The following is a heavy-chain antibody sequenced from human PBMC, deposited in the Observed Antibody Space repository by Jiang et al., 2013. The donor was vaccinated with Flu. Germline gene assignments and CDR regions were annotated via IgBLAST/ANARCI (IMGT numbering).Heavy chain of an antibody. CDR3: VRSYSSAYFDY. CDR1: GGSIRTGSYY. CDR2: IYTSGST. D-gene: IGHD5-18*01. V-gene: IGHV4-61*02. Sequence: PGLVKPSQTLSLTCSVSGGSIRTGSYYWSWIRQPAGKGLEWIGRIYTSGSTNYNPSLKSRVTILVDTSKNQFSLNLSSVTAADTAVYYCVRSYSSAYFDYWGQGTLVTVSS. J-gene: IGHJ4*02.